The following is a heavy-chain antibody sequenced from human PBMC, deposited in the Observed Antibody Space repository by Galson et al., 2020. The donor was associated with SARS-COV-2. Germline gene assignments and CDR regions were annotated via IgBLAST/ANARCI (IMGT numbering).Heavy chain of an antibody. J-gene: IGHJ1*01. CDR2: IRSKAYGGTT. Sequence: GGSLTLSCTASGLTFGDYAMSWFRQAPGKGLEWVGFIRSKAYGGTTEYAASVKGRFTISRDDSKSIAYLQMNSLKTEDTAVYYCTSGYYTEYFQHWGQGTLVTVSS. CDR3: TSGYYTEYFQH. V-gene: IGHV3-49*03. D-gene: IGHD3-3*01. CDR1: GLTFGDYA.